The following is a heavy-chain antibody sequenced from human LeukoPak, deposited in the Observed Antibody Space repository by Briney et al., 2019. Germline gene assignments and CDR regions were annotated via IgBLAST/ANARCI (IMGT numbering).Heavy chain of an antibody. CDR3: ARDLSPSGILGLWGGETLRERFGRRRGSNAFDI. J-gene: IGHJ3*02. D-gene: IGHD3-16*01. V-gene: IGHV1-2*06. Sequence: PRASAKVSCKASGYTFTGYHMHWVRQAPGQGLEWMGRINPNSGDTNYAQKFQGRVTMTRDTSTSTVYMELSSLRSEDTAVYYCARDLSPSGILGLWGGETLRERFGRRRGSNAFDIWGQGTMVTVSS. CDR2: INPNSGDT. CDR1: GYTFTGYH.